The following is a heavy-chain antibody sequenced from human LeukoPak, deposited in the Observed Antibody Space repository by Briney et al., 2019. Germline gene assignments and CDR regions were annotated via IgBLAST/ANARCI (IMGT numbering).Heavy chain of an antibody. Sequence: PGGSLRLSCAASGFTFSDYYMSWIRQAPGKGLEWVSYISSSGSTIYYADSVKGRFTISRDNAKNSLYLQMNSLRAEDTAVYYCAREYCSSTSCYMATLGYYYYGMDVWGQGTTVTVSS. CDR3: AREYCSSTSCYMATLGYYYYGMDV. J-gene: IGHJ6*02. V-gene: IGHV3-11*01. D-gene: IGHD2-2*02. CDR2: ISSSGSTI. CDR1: GFTFSDYY.